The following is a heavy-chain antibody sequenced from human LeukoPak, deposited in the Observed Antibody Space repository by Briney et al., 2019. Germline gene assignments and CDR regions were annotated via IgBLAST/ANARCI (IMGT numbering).Heavy chain of an antibody. CDR2: ISGSGGST. Sequence: GGSLRLSCAASGFTFSSYAMSWVRQAPGKGLEWVAAISGSGGSTYYADSVKGRFTISRDNSKNTLYLQMNSLRAEDTAVYYCAKRSTYSSGWLGYWGQGTLVTVSS. J-gene: IGHJ4*02. CDR3: AKRSTYSSGWLGY. V-gene: IGHV3-23*01. D-gene: IGHD6-19*01. CDR1: GFTFSSYA.